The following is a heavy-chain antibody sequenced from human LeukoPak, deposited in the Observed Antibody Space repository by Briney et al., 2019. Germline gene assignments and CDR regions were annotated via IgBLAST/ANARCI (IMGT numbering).Heavy chain of an antibody. D-gene: IGHD1-14*01. CDR3: AREILVSPRTGYYYYMDV. J-gene: IGHJ6*03. CDR1: GFTFSSYW. Sequence: GGSLRLYCAASGFTFSSYWMSWVRQAQGQGLEWVANIKQDGSEKYYVDSVKGRFTISRDDAKNSLYLQMNSLRAEDTAVYYCAREILVSPRTGYYYYMDVWGKGTTVSVSS. V-gene: IGHV3-7*01. CDR2: IKQDGSEK.